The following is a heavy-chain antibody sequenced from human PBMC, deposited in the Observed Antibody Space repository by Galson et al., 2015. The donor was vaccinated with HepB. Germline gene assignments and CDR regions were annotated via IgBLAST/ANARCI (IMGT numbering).Heavy chain of an antibody. CDR1: GYSFTSYW. V-gene: IGHV5-51*01. D-gene: IGHD2-21*02. CDR3: ARPAPGDQSDQVGGFDY. Sequence: QSGAEVKKPGESLKISCKGSGYSFTSYWIGWVRQMPGKGLEWMGIIYPGDSDTTYSPSFQGQVTISADKSISTAYLQWSSLKASDPAMYYWARPAPGDQSDQVGGFDYWGQGTLVTVSS. CDR2: IYPGDSDT. J-gene: IGHJ4*02.